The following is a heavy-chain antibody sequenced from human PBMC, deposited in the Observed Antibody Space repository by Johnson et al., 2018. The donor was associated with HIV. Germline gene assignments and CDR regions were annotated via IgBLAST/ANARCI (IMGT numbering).Heavy chain of an antibody. CDR3: ARDGDSDAFDI. J-gene: IGHJ3*02. V-gene: IGHV3-30*03. D-gene: IGHD4-17*01. CDR1: GFIFSGFG. Sequence: QVQLVESGGGVVQPGRSLRLSCAASGFIFSGFGLHWVRQAPGKGLEWVACISYDGGNKYYADSVRGRFTISRDNSENTLYLQMKSLRTEDTAVYYCARDGDSDAFDIWGQGTVVTVSS. CDR2: ISYDGGNK.